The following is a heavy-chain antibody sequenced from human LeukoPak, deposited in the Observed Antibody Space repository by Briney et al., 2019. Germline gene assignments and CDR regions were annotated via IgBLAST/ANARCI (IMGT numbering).Heavy chain of an antibody. CDR1: GGSISSSNW. V-gene: IGHV4-4*02. CDR2: IYHSGST. CDR3: VRSSEGGYYYDRSGYYAVILDAFDI. J-gene: IGHJ3*02. Sequence: SGTLSLTCAVSGGSISSSNWWSWVRQPPGKGLEWIGEIYHSGSTNYNPSLKSRVTISVDTSKNQFSLNLSSVTAADTAVYYCVRSSEGGYYYDRSGYYAVILDAFDIWGQGTMVAVSS. D-gene: IGHD3-22*01.